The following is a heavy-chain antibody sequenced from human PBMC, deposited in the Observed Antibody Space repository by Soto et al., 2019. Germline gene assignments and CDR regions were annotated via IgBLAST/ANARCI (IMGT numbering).Heavy chain of an antibody. J-gene: IGHJ6*02. Sequence: QVQLVQSGAEVKKPGSSVKVSCKASGGTFGSYAITWVRRATGHGLEWLGGIIPILNSPAYAQKFQARVVITADEITNTAYMELNSLRFDDTAVYYCAREAPYCTSATCPKFYDMDVWGQGTTVTVAS. D-gene: IGHD2-2*01. CDR1: GGTFGSYA. CDR3: AREAPYCTSATCPKFYDMDV. CDR2: IIPILNSP. V-gene: IGHV1-69*01.